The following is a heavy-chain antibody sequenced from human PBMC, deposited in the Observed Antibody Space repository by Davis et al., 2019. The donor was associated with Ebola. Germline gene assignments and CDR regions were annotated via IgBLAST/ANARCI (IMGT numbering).Heavy chain of an antibody. D-gene: IGHD3-22*01. Sequence: ASVKVSCKASGYTFNSYYIHWVRQAPGQGLEWMGIINPSGGSTTYAQKFQGRVTMTRDTSTRTVYMELSSLRSEDTAVYYCARGRGHYGSSGGDFWGQGTLVTVSS. V-gene: IGHV1-46*02. J-gene: IGHJ4*02. CDR1: GYTFNSYY. CDR2: INPSGGST. CDR3: ARGRGHYGSSGGDF.